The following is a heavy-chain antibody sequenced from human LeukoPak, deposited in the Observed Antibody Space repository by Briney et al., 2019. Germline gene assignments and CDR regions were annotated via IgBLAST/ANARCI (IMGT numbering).Heavy chain of an antibody. V-gene: IGHV3-21*01. J-gene: IGHJ5*02. CDR2: ISSSSSYI. Sequence: GGSLRLSCAASGFTFSSYSMNWVRQAPGKGLEWVSSISSSSSYIYYADSVKGRFTISRGNAKNSLYLQMNSLRAEDTAVYYWARDNGGSYSYWFAPWGQGTLVTVSS. CDR3: ARDNGGSYSYWFAP. D-gene: IGHD1-26*01. CDR1: GFTFSSYS.